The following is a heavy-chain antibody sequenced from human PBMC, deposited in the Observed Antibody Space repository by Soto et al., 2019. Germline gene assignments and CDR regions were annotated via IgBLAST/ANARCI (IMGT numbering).Heavy chain of an antibody. CDR2: INHSGST. CDR1: GGSFSGYY. V-gene: IGHV4-34*01. J-gene: IGHJ5*02. D-gene: IGHD2-15*01. CDR3: ARWKNCSGGSCYFFWFDP. Sequence: QVQLQQWGAGLLKPSETLSLTCAVYGGSFSGYYWSWIRQPPGKGLEWMGEINHSGSTNYNPSLKSRVTISVDTSKNQFSLKLSSVTAADTAVYYCARWKNCSGGSCYFFWFDPWGQGTLVTVSS.